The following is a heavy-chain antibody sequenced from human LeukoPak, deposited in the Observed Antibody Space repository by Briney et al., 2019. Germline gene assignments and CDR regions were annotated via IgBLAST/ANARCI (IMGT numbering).Heavy chain of an antibody. CDR3: ARARRNYGSGSYHPYYYYYMDV. D-gene: IGHD3-10*01. CDR1: GYSFTSYW. Sequence: GESLKISCKGSGYSFTSYWIGWVRQMPGKGLEWMGIIYPGDSDTRYSPSFQGQVTISADKSISTAYLQWSSLKASDTAMYYCARARRNYGSGSYHPYYYYYMDVWGKGTTVTVSS. V-gene: IGHV5-51*01. J-gene: IGHJ6*03. CDR2: IYPGDSDT.